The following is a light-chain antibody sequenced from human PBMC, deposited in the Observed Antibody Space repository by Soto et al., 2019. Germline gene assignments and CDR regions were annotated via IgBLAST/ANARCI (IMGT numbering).Light chain of an antibody. V-gene: IGKV1-5*03. CDR2: KAS. Sequence: IHMTHSPSTLSGSVLYRVTITFLASQTISSWLAWYQQKPGKAPKLLIYKASTLKSGVPSRFSGSGSGTEFTLTISSLQPEDFATYYCQQANSFPITFGQGTRLEIK. CDR3: QQANSFPIT. CDR1: QTISSW. J-gene: IGKJ5*01.